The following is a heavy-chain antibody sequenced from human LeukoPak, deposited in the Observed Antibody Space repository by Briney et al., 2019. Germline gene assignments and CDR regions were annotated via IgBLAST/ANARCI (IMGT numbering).Heavy chain of an antibody. CDR2: IYYSGST. CDR1: GGSISSSGYY. J-gene: IGHJ6*02. Sequence: SETLSLTCTVSGGSISSSGYYWGWIRQPPGKGLEWIGGIYYSGSTYYNPSLKSRVTISVDTSKNQFSLKLSSVTAADTAVYYCAAAPYSSSWYRGMDVWGQGTTVTVSS. V-gene: IGHV4-39*07. D-gene: IGHD6-13*01. CDR3: AAAPYSSSWYRGMDV.